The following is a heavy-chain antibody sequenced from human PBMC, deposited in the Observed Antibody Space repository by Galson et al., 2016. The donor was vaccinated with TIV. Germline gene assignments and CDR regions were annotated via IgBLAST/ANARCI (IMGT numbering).Heavy chain of an antibody. V-gene: IGHV1-69*13. CDR1: GDTFNSYA. D-gene: IGHD5-24*01. Sequence: SVKVSCKASGDTFNSYAINWVRQAPGQGLEWVGRALPMFGTSNYAEEFQDRVTITADESMSKAYMELSSLTSDGTAEYYRAISSRRDRYGHTNGFDPLGQGTLVTVSS. CDR3: AISSRRDRYGHTNGFDP. J-gene: IGHJ5*02. CDR2: ALPMFGTS.